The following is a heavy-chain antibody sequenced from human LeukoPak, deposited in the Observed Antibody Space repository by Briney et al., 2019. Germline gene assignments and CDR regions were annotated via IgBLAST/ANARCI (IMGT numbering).Heavy chain of an antibody. CDR2: ISSSSGST. Sequence: GGSLRLSCAASGFTFSDYYMSWIRQAPGKGLEWVSYISSSSGSTNYADSVKGRFTISRDNAKNSLYLQMNSLRAEDTAVYYCARGFDGYYGFDIWGQGTMVTVSA. D-gene: IGHD6-25*01. CDR1: GFTFSDYY. CDR3: ARGFDGYYGFDI. J-gene: IGHJ3*02. V-gene: IGHV3-11*05.